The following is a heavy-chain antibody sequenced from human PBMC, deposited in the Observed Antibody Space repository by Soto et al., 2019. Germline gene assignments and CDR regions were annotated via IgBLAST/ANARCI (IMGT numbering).Heavy chain of an antibody. V-gene: IGHV4-34*01. Sequence: SETLSLTCAVYGGSFRGYYWSWIRQPPGKGLEWIGEVNHSGSTSYNVSLKSRVTISVDRSKNQFSLKLSSVTAADTAVYYCAREAFGGGYTSAWFDPWGQGKLVTLSS. CDR1: GGSFRGYY. J-gene: IGHJ5*02. D-gene: IGHD3-3*02. CDR3: AREAFGGGYTSAWFDP. CDR2: VNHSGST.